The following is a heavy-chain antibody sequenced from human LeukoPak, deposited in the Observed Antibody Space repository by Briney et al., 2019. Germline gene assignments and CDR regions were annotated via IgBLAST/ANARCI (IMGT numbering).Heavy chain of an antibody. Sequence: ASVKVSCKASGYTFTSYGISWVRQAPGQGLEWMGWISAYNGNTNYAQKLQGRVTTTTDTSTSTAYMELRSLRSDDTAVYYCARVAPERLAHIVVVPAAIDYWGQGTLVTVSS. D-gene: IGHD2-2*01. CDR3: ARVAPERLAHIVVVPAAIDY. J-gene: IGHJ4*02. CDR1: GYTFTSYG. CDR2: ISAYNGNT. V-gene: IGHV1-18*01.